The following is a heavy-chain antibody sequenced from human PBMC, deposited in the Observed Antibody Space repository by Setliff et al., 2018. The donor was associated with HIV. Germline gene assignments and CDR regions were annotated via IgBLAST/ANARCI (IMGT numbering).Heavy chain of an antibody. D-gene: IGHD1-1*01. V-gene: IGHV1-18*04. Sequence: ASVKVSCKASGYIFLNYDITWVRQAPGQGLEWMGWISPDDGNTNYAQKIEGRVILTTDKSTNTVEMELRSLRSDDTAVYYCVRDRELRTTRSLDFWGPGTLVTVSS. CDR3: VRDRELRTTRSLDF. CDR2: ISPDDGNT. CDR1: GYIFLNYD. J-gene: IGHJ4*02.